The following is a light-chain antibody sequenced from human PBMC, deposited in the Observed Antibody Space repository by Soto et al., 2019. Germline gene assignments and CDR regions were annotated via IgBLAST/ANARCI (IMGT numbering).Light chain of an antibody. V-gene: IGKV1-5*01. CDR3: QQYHFFWA. J-gene: IGKJ1*01. CDR1: RSISTW. CDR2: HAS. Sequence: DIQMTQSPSTLSASVGDRVTVTCRASRSISTWLAWYQQKPGNAPKLLLHHASILESVIPSRFSGSGSGTEFTLSISTLQPDDFATYYCQQYHFFWAFGQGTKVEIK.